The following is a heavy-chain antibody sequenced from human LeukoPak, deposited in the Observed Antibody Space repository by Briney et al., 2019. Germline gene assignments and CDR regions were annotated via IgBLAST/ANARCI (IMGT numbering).Heavy chain of an antibody. J-gene: IGHJ4*02. D-gene: IGHD6-19*01. CDR2: IYYSGTT. Sequence: SETLSLTCTVSGGSISSYNYDWAWIRQPPGKGLEWIGCIYYSGTTYYSPSLKSRVTISADTSKSQFSLKLSSVTAADTAVYYCASKWLGLNYWGQGTLVTVSS. CDR3: ASKWLGLNY. CDR1: GGSISSYNYD. V-gene: IGHV4-39*01.